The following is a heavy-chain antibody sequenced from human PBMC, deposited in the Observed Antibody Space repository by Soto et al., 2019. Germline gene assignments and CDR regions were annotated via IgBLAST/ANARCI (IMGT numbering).Heavy chain of an antibody. CDR3: ARDLVMADTYYYYGMDV. Sequence: GSLRLSCAASGFTFSSYWMHWVRQAPGKGLVWVSRINSDGSTTHYADSVKGRFTISRDNAKNTLYLQMNSLRAEDTAVYYCARDLVMADTYYYYGMDVWGQGTTVTVSS. J-gene: IGHJ6*02. D-gene: IGHD2-15*01. CDR2: INSDGSTT. CDR1: GFTFSSYW. V-gene: IGHV3-74*01.